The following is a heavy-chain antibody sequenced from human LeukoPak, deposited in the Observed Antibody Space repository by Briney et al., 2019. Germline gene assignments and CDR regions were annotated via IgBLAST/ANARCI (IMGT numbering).Heavy chain of an antibody. J-gene: IGHJ4*02. CDR1: GGSISSGSYY. Sequence: PPETLSLTCTVSGGSISSGSYYWSWIRQPAGKGLEWIGRIYTSGSTNYNPSLKSRVTISVDTSKNQFSLKPSSVTAADTAVYYCARDGYYDSSGYLGYWGQGTLVTVSS. V-gene: IGHV4-61*02. CDR3: ARDGYYDSSGYLGY. CDR2: IYTSGST. D-gene: IGHD3-22*01.